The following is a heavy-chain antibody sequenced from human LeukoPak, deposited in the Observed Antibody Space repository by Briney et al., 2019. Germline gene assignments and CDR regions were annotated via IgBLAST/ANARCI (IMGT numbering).Heavy chain of an antibody. CDR1: GASINSNNYC. CDR2: ICFIGST. D-gene: IGHD2-21*01. CDR3: ARNNAVVFADAFDI. J-gene: IGHJ3*02. Sequence: SETLSLTCTVSGASINSNNYCWVWIRQCPRKGLEWNGSICFIGSTYHNLSLRSGVTMSVETSQNHFTLRLSSVTAADTAVYYCARNNAVVFADAFDIWGQGTMVTVS. V-gene: IGHV4-39*02.